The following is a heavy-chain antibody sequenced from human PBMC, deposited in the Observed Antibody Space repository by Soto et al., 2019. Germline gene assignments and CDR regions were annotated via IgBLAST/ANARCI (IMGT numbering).Heavy chain of an antibody. CDR3: AKDPGDYEIGDAFDI. D-gene: IGHD4-17*01. CDR1: GFTFSSYG. Sequence: GGSLRLSCAASGFTFSSYGMHWVRQAPGKGLEWVAVISYDGSNKYYADSVKGRFTISRDNSKNTLYLQMNSLRAEDTAVYYCAKDPGDYEIGDAFDIWGQGTMVTVSS. J-gene: IGHJ3*02. V-gene: IGHV3-30*18. CDR2: ISYDGSNK.